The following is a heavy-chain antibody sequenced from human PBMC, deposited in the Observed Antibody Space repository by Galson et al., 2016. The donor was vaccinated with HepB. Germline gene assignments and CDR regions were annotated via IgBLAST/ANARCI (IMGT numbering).Heavy chain of an antibody. CDR2: IYPGDSDT. D-gene: IGHD3-10*01. V-gene: IGHV5-51*01. Sequence: QSGAEVKKPGDSVMISCKGSGYSFTNYWIGWVRQMPGKGLEWLGIIYPGDSDTRYSPSFEGQLTISADKSTNTAHLQWSNLKASDTAIYYCARRDKYDGLGSYMFDDWGRGTLVTVSS. J-gene: IGHJ4*02. CDR1: GYSFTNYW. CDR3: ARRDKYDGLGSYMFDD.